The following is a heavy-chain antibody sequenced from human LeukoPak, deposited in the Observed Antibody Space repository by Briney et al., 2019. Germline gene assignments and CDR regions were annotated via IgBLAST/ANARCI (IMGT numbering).Heavy chain of an antibody. CDR2: INHSGST. V-gene: IGHV4-39*07. Sequence: SETLSLTCTVSGGSISSGTNYWTWIRQPPGKGLEWIGEINHSGSTNYNPSLKSRVTISVDTSKNQFSLKLSSVTAADTAVYYCARGSGSYSYWGQGTLVTVSS. J-gene: IGHJ4*02. CDR3: ARGSGSYSY. CDR1: GGSISSGTNY. D-gene: IGHD1-26*01.